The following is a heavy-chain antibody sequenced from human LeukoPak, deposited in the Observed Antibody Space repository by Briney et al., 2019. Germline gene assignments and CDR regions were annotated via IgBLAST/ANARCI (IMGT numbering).Heavy chain of an antibody. CDR2: ISGSGGST. CDR3: AKRAYYDSSGYG. J-gene: IGHJ4*02. Sequence: TGGSLRLSCAASGFTFSSYAMSWVRQAPGKGLEWVSAISGSGGSTYYADSVKGRFTTSRDNSKNTLYLQMNSLRAEDTAVYYCAKRAYYDSSGYGWGQGTLVTVSS. D-gene: IGHD3-22*01. V-gene: IGHV3-23*01. CDR1: GFTFSSYA.